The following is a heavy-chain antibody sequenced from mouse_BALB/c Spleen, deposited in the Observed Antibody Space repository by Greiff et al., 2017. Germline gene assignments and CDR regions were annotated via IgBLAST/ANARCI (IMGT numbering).Heavy chain of an antibody. D-gene: IGHD2-10*02. CDR2: IDPENGNT. CDR1: GFNIKDYY. CDR3: ARSVYGNYWYFDV. V-gene: IGHV14-1*02. J-gene: IGHJ1*01. Sequence: VQLQQSGAELVRPGALVKLSCKASGFNIKDYYMHWVKQRPEQGLEWIGWIDPENGNTIYDPKFQGKASITADTSSNTAYLQLSSLTSEDTAVYYCARSVYGNYWYFDVWGAGTTVTVSS.